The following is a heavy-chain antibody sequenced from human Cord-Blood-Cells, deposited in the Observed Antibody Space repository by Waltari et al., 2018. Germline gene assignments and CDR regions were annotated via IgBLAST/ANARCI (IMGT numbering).Heavy chain of an antibody. J-gene: IGHJ5*02. Sequence: QVQLQQWGAGLLKPSETLSLTCAVYGGSFSGYYWSWIRQPPGKGLEWIGEINHSGSTNTNPALKSRVTISVDTSKNQFSLKLSSVTAADTAVYYCARLPSPRDYYGSGSPNWFDPWDQGTLVTVSS. CDR3: ARLPSPRDYYGSGSPNWFDP. V-gene: IGHV4-34*01. CDR2: INHSGST. CDR1: GGSFSGYY. D-gene: IGHD3-10*01.